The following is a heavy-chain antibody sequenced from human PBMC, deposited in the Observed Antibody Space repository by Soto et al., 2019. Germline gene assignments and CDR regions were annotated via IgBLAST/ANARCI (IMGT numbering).Heavy chain of an antibody. CDR3: AHSKVDIVVVPAALGFDY. CDR1: GFSLSTSGVG. Sequence: QITLKESGPTLVKPTQPLTLTCTFSGFSLSTSGVGVGWIRQPPGKALEWLALIYWDDDKRYSPSLKSRLTITKDTSKNQVVLTMTNMDPVDTATYYCAHSKVDIVVVPAALGFDYWGQGTLVTVSS. CDR2: IYWDDDK. V-gene: IGHV2-5*02. D-gene: IGHD2-2*01. J-gene: IGHJ4*02.